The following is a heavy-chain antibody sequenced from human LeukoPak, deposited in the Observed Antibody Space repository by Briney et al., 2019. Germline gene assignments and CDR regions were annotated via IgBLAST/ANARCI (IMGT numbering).Heavy chain of an antibody. CDR3: AREADIAAAGTSPKYFQH. J-gene: IGHJ1*01. Sequence: PSETLSLTCTVSGGSISSYYWSWIRQPAGKGLEWIGRIYTSGSTNYNPSLKSRLTMSVDTSKNQFSLKLSSVTAADTAMYYCAREADIAAAGTSPKYFQHWGQGTLVTVSS. CDR1: GGSISSYY. CDR2: IYTSGST. D-gene: IGHD6-13*01. V-gene: IGHV4-4*07.